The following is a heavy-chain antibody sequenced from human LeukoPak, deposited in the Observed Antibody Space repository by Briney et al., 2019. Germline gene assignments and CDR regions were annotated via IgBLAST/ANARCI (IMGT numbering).Heavy chain of an antibody. CDR2: INPSGGST. CDR3: ARDGGAYYYDSSGYYLFDY. J-gene: IGHJ4*02. Sequence: PGGSLRLSCAASGLTVSSNYMSWVRQAPGQGLEWMGIINPSGGSTSYAQKFQGRVTMTRDTSTSTVYMELSSLRSEDTAVYYCARDGGAYYYDSSGYYLFDYWGQGTLVTVSS. CDR1: GLTVSSNY. V-gene: IGHV1-46*01. D-gene: IGHD3-22*01.